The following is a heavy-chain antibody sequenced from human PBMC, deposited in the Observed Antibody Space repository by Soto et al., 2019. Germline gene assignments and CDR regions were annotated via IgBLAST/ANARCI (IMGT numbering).Heavy chain of an antibody. CDR1: GYTFPRYG. CDR2: ISAYNGNT. Sequence: ASEKVSCKASGYTFPRYGISWVRQAPGQGLEWMGWISAYNGNTNYAQKLQGRVTMTTDTSTSTAYMELRSLISDNTAVYYCTRETYYDDSIGVSAYYNYAMDVWGQGTTVTVSS. J-gene: IGHJ6*02. V-gene: IGHV1-18*01. CDR3: TRETYYDDSIGVSAYYNYAMDV. D-gene: IGHD3-22*01.